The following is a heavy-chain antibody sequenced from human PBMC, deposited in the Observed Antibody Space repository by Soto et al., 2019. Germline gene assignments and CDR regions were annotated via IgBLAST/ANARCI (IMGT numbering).Heavy chain of an antibody. CDR3: ARDWVGGSWYFDL. V-gene: IGHV1-69*06. CDR2: IIPVYGAA. CDR1: GGTFSSYA. Sequence: QVQLVQSGAEVKKPGSSVKVSCKASGGTFSSYAISWVRQAPGQGLEWMGGIIPVYGAANSAQKFQGRVTITADKSTTTAYMALSSLTSEDTAVYYCARDWVGGSWYFDLWGRGTLVTVSS. D-gene: IGHD3-16*01. J-gene: IGHJ2*01.